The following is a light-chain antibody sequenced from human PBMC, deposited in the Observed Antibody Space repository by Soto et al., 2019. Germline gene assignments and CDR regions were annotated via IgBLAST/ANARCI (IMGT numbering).Light chain of an antibody. J-gene: IGLJ2*01. CDR2: LNSDGSH. CDR1: RGPSTYA. Sequence: QLVLTQSPSASASLGASVNLNCTLTRGPSTYAIAWHQQQPEKGPRYLMKLNSDGSHIKGDGIPDRFSGSSSGAERYLTISSLHSEDEADYYCQTWGPGISVVFGGGTQLTVL. V-gene: IGLV4-69*01. CDR3: QTWGPGISVV.